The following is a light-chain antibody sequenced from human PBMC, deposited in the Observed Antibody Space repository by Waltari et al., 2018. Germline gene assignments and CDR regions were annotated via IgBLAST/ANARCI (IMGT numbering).Light chain of an antibody. CDR2: GNS. CDR3: QSYDRSLNGHVV. Sequence: QSVLTQPPSVSGAPGQTVTLSCNGSSSNIGSHYHVPRYQQLPGTAPKLLIYGNSNRPSGVPDRFSGSKSGTSASLAITGLQAEDEADYYCQSYDRSLNGHVVFGGGTKVTVL. J-gene: IGLJ2*01. CDR1: SSNIGSHYH. V-gene: IGLV1-40*01.